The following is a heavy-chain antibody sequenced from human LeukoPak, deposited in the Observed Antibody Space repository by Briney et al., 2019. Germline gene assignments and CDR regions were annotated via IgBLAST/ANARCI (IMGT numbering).Heavy chain of an antibody. CDR2: ISWDSGST. V-gene: IGHV3-43*01. Sequence: GGSLRLSCAASGFIFDDYTMHWVRQPPGKGLEWVSLISWDSGSTYYADSVKGRFTISRDNSKNSLSLQMNSLRAEDTALYYCAKDNGVAAAGTYFDYWGQGTLVTVSS. CDR3: AKDNGVAAAGTYFDY. D-gene: IGHD6-13*01. CDR1: GFIFDDYT. J-gene: IGHJ4*02.